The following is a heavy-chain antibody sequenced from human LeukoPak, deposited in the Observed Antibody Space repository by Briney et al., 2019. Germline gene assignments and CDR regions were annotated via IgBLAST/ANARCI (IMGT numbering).Heavy chain of an antibody. D-gene: IGHD2-2*03. J-gene: IGHJ4*02. CDR2: FDPEDGET. Sequence: ASVKVSCKASGYILTGLSMHWVRQAPGKGLEWMGGFDPEDGETIYAQKFQGRVTMTEDTSTDTAYMELSSLRSEDTAVYYSATDHGSTDLDYWGQGTLVTVSS. V-gene: IGHV1-24*01. CDR3: ATDHGSTDLDY. CDR1: GYILTGLS.